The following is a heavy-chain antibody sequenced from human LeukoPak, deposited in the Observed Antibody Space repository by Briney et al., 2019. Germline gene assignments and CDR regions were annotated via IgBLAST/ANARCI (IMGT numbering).Heavy chain of an antibody. CDR1: GGSITSTTNY. Sequence: PSETLSLTCTVSGGSITSTTNYWGWFRQPPGKGLEWIASMYYSGTTYYNPSLKSRVTISIDTSKNQSSLKLTSVTAADTAVYYCARRGANGDYYGYWGQGTLVTVS. CDR3: ARRGANGDYYGY. D-gene: IGHD4-17*01. CDR2: MYYSGTT. J-gene: IGHJ4*02. V-gene: IGHV4-39*01.